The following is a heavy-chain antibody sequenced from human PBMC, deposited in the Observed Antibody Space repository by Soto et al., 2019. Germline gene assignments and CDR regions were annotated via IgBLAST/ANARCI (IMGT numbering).Heavy chain of an antibody. V-gene: IGHV4-31*03. Sequence: SETLSLTCTVSAGSISSGGSYWRCIRPHTGKGLGWIGSIYYSGGTSSTSSLKSRLTMSVDTAKNQFSLKVSSVTAADTAVYYCARGPRQKYGRNFWDCLGQVSQVPVSS. CDR1: AGSISSGGSY. CDR2: IYYSGGT. J-gene: IGHJ4*02. D-gene: IGHD4-17*01. CDR3: ARGPRQKYGRNFWDC.